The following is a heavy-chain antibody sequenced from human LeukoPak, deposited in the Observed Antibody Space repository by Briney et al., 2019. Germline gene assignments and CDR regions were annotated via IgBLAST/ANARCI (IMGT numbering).Heavy chain of an antibody. J-gene: IGHJ3*02. V-gene: IGHV3-21*04. Sequence: GGSLRLSCAASGFTFSSYSMNWVRQAPGKGLEWVSSISSSSSYIYYADSVKGRFTISRDNAKNSLYLQMNSLRAEDTAVYYCAKQKGYWNYDAFDIWGQGTMVTVSS. CDR1: GFTFSSYS. CDR2: ISSSSSYI. D-gene: IGHD1-7*01. CDR3: AKQKGYWNYDAFDI.